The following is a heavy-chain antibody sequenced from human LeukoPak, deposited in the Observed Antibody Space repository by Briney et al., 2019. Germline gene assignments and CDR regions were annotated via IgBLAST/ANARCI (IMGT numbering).Heavy chain of an antibody. V-gene: IGHV4-59*01. D-gene: IGHD3-3*01. CDR2: IYYSGST. CDR1: GGSISSYY. CDR3: ARVFSHPLRAPFDP. Sequence: PSETLSLTCTVSGGSISSYYWSWIRQPPGKGLEWIGYIYYSGSTNYNPSLKSRVTISVDTSKNQFSLKLSSVTAADTAVYYCARVFSHPLRAPFDPWGQGTLVTVSS. J-gene: IGHJ5*02.